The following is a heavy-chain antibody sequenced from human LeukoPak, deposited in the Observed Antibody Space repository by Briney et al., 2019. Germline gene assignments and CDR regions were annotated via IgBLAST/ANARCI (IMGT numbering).Heavy chain of an antibody. D-gene: IGHD3-10*01. Sequence: PGGSLRLSCAASGFTFSSYSMNWVRQAPGKGLEWDSYISSSSSTIYYADSVKGRFTISRDNAKNSLYLQMNSLRAEDTAVYYCARDSGVGYYYYYYMDVWGKGTTVTVSS. CDR3: ARDSGVGYYYYYYMDV. CDR2: ISSSSSTI. V-gene: IGHV3-48*01. CDR1: GFTFSSYS. J-gene: IGHJ6*03.